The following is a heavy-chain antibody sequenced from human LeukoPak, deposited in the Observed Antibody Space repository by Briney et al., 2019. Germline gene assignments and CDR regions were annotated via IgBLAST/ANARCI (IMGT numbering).Heavy chain of an antibody. D-gene: IGHD2-2*01. V-gene: IGHV4-34*01. J-gene: IGHJ6*02. Sequence: SETLSLTCAVYGGSFSGYYWSWLRQPPGKGLEWIGEINHSGSTNYNPSLKSRVTISVDTSKNQFSLKLSSVTAADTAVYYCARVGGTNYYYYGMDVWGQGTTVTVSS. CDR3: ARVGGTNYYYYGMDV. CDR2: INHSGST. CDR1: GGSFSGYY.